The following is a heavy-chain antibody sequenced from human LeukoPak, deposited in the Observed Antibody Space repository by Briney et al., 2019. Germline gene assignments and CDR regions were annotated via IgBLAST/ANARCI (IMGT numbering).Heavy chain of an antibody. CDR3: ARDHSAISLDY. CDR2: ISAYNGNT. Sequence: ASVKVSCEASGYTFTSYGISWVRQAPGQGLEWMGWISAYNGNTNYAQKLQGRVTMTTDASTSTAYMELRSLRSDDTAVYYCARDHSAISLDYWGQGTLVTVSS. J-gene: IGHJ4*02. V-gene: IGHV1-18*01. CDR1: GYTFTSYG. D-gene: IGHD3-9*01.